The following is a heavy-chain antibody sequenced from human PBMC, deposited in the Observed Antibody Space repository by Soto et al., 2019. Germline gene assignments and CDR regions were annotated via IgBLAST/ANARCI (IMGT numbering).Heavy chain of an antibody. CDR2: ISSSSGTI. Sequence: GGSLRLSCVASGFTFSSYSLNWVRQAPGKGLEWVSYISSSSGTIYYANSVKGRFTISRDNAENSLYLQMNSLRDDDTAVYYCAREDPWSANADDMDVWGQGTTVTVSS. J-gene: IGHJ6*02. D-gene: IGHD3-3*01. CDR1: GFTFSSYS. V-gene: IGHV3-48*02. CDR3: AREDPWSANADDMDV.